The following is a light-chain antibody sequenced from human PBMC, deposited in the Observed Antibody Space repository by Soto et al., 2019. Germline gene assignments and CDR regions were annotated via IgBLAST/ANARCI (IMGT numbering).Light chain of an antibody. CDR3: QQYGNSLPWT. J-gene: IGKJ1*01. Sequence: EIVLTQSPGTLSLSPGERATLSCRSIQSVSSRYLAWYQQKPGQAPRPLIYATSSRATDVPDRFSGSGSGTDFTLTISRLEPEDFAVYYCQQYGNSLPWTFGQGTKVDI. CDR2: ATS. V-gene: IGKV3-20*01. CDR1: QSVSSRY.